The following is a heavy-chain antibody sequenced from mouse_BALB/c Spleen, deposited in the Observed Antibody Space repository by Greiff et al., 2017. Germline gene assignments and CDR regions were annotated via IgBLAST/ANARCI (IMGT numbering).Heavy chain of an antibody. CDR3: AAYYRYDKAY. CDR1: GFTFSSYT. D-gene: IGHD2-14*01. CDR2: ISNGGGST. V-gene: IGHV5-12-2*01. J-gene: IGHJ3*01. Sequence: EVQLQESGGGLVQPGGSLKLSCAASGFTFSSYTMSWVRQTPEKRLEWVAYISNGGGSTYYPDTVKGRFTISRDNAKNTLYLQMSSLKSEDTAMYYCAAYYRYDKAYWGQGTLVTVSA.